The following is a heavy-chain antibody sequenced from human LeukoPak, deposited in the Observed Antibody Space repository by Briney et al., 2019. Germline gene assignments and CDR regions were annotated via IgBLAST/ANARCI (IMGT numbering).Heavy chain of an antibody. CDR1: GGTFSSYA. D-gene: IGHD1-26*01. CDR3: AREPTGGSCYFDY. J-gene: IGHJ4*02. V-gene: IGHV1-69*04. CDR2: TDPNSGNV. Sequence: ASVKVSCKASGGTFSSYAISWVRQAPGQGLEWMGMTDPNSGNVNYPKRFQGRVTVTRDTSTSTVYMELSSLRSEDTAMYYCAREPTGGSCYFDYWGQGTLVTVSS.